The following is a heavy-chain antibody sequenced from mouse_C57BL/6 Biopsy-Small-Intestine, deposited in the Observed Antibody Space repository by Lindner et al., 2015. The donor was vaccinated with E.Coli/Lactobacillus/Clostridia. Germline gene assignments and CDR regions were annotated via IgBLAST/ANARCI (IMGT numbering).Heavy chain of an antibody. CDR3: TRGDYRYPFAY. V-gene: IGHV1-5*01. CDR2: IYPGNSDT. D-gene: IGHD2-14*01. Sequence: VQLQESGAELAKPGASVKMSCKASGYTFTSYWMHWVKQRPGQGLEWIGAIYPGNSDTSYNQKFKGKAKLTAVTSASTAYMELSSLTNEDSAVYYCTRGDYRYPFAYWGQGTLVTVSA. CDR1: GYTFTSYW. J-gene: IGHJ3*01.